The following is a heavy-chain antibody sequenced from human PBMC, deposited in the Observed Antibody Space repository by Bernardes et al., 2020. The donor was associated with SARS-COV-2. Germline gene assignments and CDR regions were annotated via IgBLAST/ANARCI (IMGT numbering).Heavy chain of an antibody. CDR1: GFSSSSYW. Sequence: GSLRLSCAASGFSSSSYWMHWVRQAPGKGLVWVSRVNTDGSSTSYADSVKGRFTISRDNAKNTLFLQMNSLRAEDTAMYYCARDLGYCTNGVCSPWGQGTLVTVSS. CDR3: ARDLGYCTNGVCSP. D-gene: IGHD2-8*01. CDR2: VNTDGSST. J-gene: IGHJ5*02. V-gene: IGHV3-74*01.